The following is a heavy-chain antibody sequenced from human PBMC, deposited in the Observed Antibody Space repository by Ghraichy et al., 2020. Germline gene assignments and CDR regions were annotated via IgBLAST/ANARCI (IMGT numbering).Heavy chain of an antibody. J-gene: IGHJ4*02. V-gene: IGHV3-23*01. CDR3: AKESYTSTFTYFGY. CDR2: IIYNGDTT. CDR1: GFTFSSYG. D-gene: IGHD5/OR15-5a*01. Sequence: GGSLRLSCAASGFTFSSYGMSWARQAPGKGLEWVSAIIYNGDTTYYAASVKGRFTISRDNSKDPLFLQMNSLRAEDTATYYCAKESYTSTFTYFGYWGQGSQGTVSS.